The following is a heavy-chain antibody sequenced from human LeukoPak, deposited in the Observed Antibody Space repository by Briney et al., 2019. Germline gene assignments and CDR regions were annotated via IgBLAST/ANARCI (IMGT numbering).Heavy chain of an antibody. D-gene: IGHD6-25*01. Sequence: PPETLSLTCTVSGGSISTYYWTWIRQPAGKGLEWIGRIYTSGSTSYNPSLKSRVTMSVDTSKNQFSLKLSSVTAADTAVYYCAREAIAAPYPDYWGRGTLVTVSS. V-gene: IGHV4-4*07. CDR1: GGSISTYY. CDR2: IYTSGST. CDR3: AREAIAAPYPDY. J-gene: IGHJ4*02.